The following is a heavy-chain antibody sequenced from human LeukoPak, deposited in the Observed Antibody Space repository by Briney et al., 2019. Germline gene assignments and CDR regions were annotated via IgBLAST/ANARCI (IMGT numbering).Heavy chain of an antibody. CDR2: ISSNGGST. J-gene: IGHJ4*02. Sequence: GGSLRLSCAASGFTFSSYAMHWVRQAPGKGLEYVSAISSNGGSTYYANSVKGRFTISRDNSKNTLYLQMGSLRAEDMAVYYCARSQGYCSGGSCYSTFDYWGQGTLVTVSS. D-gene: IGHD2-15*01. CDR1: GFTFSSYA. CDR3: ARSQGYCSGGSCYSTFDY. V-gene: IGHV3-64*01.